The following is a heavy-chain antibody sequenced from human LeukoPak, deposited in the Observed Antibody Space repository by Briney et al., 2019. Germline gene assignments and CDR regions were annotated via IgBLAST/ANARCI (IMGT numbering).Heavy chain of an antibody. CDR3: AKVMVRGVRYIPDY. V-gene: IGHV3-23*01. J-gene: IGHJ4*02. D-gene: IGHD3-10*01. Sequence: PGGSLRLSCAASGFTFSSYAMSWVRQAPGKGLEWVSAISGSGGSKYYAVSVKGRFTISRDNSKNTLYLQMNSLRAEDTAVYYCAKVMVRGVRYIPDYWGQGTLVTVSS. CDR1: GFTFSSYA. CDR2: ISGSGGSK.